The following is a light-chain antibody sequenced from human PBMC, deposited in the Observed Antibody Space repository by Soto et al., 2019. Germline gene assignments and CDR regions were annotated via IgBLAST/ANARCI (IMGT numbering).Light chain of an antibody. CDR3: QKYGSSPLN. CDR1: QSVSSNF. CDR2: GAS. V-gene: IGKV3-20*01. J-gene: IGKJ4*01. Sequence: EIVLTQSPVTLSLSPGEIATLSCSASQSVSSNFLAWYQEKPGQAPRLLIYGASSRATGIPDRFSGSGSGTDFTLTISRLEPEDFAVYYCQKYGSSPLNFGGGTKVDIK.